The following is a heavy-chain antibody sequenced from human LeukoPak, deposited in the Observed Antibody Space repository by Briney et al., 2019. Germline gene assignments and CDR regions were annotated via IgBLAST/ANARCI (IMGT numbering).Heavy chain of an antibody. J-gene: IGHJ4*02. CDR2: ISTTGGST. CDR3: AIMHRYYDGSGYWVQ. V-gene: IGHV3-23*01. D-gene: IGHD3-22*01. CDR1: GFTVSSNY. Sequence: GGSLRLSCAASGFTVSSNYMSWVRQAPGKGLEWVSGISTTGGSTSYADSVKGRFTISRDNPRNTLYMQMNSLRAEDTAVYYCAIMHRYYDGSGYWVQWGQGTLVTVSS.